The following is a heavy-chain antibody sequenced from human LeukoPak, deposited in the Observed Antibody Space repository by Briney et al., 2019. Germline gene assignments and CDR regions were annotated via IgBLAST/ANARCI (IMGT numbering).Heavy chain of an antibody. CDR1: GGSISSGSYY. Sequence: KPSETLSLTCTVSGGSISSGSYYWSWIRQPAGKGLEWIGRIYTSGSTNYNPSLKSRVTISVDTSKNQFSLKLSSVTAADTAVYYCAREAPLGGSYSSFDYWGQGTLVTVSS. CDR3: AREAPLGGSYSSFDY. V-gene: IGHV4-61*02. J-gene: IGHJ4*02. D-gene: IGHD1-26*01. CDR2: IYTSGST.